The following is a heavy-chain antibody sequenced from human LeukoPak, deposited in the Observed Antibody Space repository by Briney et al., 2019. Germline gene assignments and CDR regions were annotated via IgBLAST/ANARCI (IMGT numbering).Heavy chain of an antibody. CDR3: AREGYGGNYGFDY. CDR2: ISTSSSYT. CDR1: GFTFSSYR. D-gene: IGHD4-23*01. Sequence: GGSLRLSCAASGFTFSSYRMNWVRQAPGKGLEWVSSISTSSSYTYYADSVKGRFTISRDNAKNSLYLQMNSLRAEDTAVYYCAREGYGGNYGFDYWGQGILVTVSS. J-gene: IGHJ4*02. V-gene: IGHV3-21*01.